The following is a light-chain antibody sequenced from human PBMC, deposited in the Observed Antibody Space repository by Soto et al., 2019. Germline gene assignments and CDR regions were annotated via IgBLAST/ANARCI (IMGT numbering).Light chain of an antibody. Sequence: DIQMTQSPSSLSASVGDRVTITCRASQSSTSYLNWFQKKPGTAPKLLIYAASSLQSGVPSRFSGSGSGTDFTLTISSLQPEDFATYYCQQSYSTLGLTFGGGTKVEIK. CDR1: QSSTSY. CDR3: QQSYSTLGLT. V-gene: IGKV1-39*01. J-gene: IGKJ4*01. CDR2: AAS.